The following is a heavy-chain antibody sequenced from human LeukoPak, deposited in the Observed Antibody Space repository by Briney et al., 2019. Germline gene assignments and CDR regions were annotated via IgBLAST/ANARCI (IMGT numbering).Heavy chain of an antibody. Sequence: GGSLRLSCAASGFTFSSYSMNRVRQAPGKGLEWVSSISSSSSYIYYADSVKGRFTISRDNAKNSLYLQMNSLRAEDTAVYYCARAADIVVVPAAAYGMDVWGKGTTVTVSS. CDR2: ISSSSSYI. CDR3: ARAADIVVVPAAAYGMDV. D-gene: IGHD2-2*01. V-gene: IGHV3-21*01. CDR1: GFTFSSYS. J-gene: IGHJ6*04.